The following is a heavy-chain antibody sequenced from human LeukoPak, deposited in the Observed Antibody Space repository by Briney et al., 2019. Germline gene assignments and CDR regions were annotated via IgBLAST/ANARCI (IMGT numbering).Heavy chain of an antibody. V-gene: IGHV4-59*01. Sequence: PSETLSLTCTVSGASISSYFWTWIRQSPGKGLEWIGYISNIGGTNYNPSLKSRVTISGDTSKNQFSLKLSSVTAADTVVYYCAREGGGFDIWGQGTMVTVSS. CDR1: GASISSYF. CDR2: ISNIGGT. J-gene: IGHJ3*02. CDR3: AREGGGFDI. D-gene: IGHD3-16*01.